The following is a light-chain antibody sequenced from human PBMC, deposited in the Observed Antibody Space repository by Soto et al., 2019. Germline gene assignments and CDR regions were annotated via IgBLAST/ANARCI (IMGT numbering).Light chain of an antibody. Sequence: ILFTQSAVTLSLCAGSRATLCSSASQGVSSSYLAWYQQKPGQAPRLLIYGASSRATGIPDRFSGSGSGTDFTLTISRLESEDFAVYYCQQYGSSPATFGPGTKVDIK. CDR1: QGVSSSY. J-gene: IGKJ1*01. V-gene: IGKV3-20*01. CDR3: QQYGSSPAT. CDR2: GAS.